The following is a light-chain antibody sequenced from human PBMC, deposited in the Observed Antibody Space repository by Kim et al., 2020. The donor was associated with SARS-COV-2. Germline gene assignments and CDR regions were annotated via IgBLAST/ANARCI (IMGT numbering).Light chain of an antibody. CDR2: EDN. J-gene: IGLJ3*02. V-gene: IGLV6-57*04. CDR1: SGSIASNY. CDR3: QSYDSSNPSPWV. Sequence: NFMLTQPHSVSESPGKTVTISCTRSSGSIASNYVQWYQQRPGSAPTTVIYEDNQRPSGVPDRFSGSIDSSSNSASLTISGLKTEDEADYYCQSYDSSNPSPWVFGGGTQLTVL.